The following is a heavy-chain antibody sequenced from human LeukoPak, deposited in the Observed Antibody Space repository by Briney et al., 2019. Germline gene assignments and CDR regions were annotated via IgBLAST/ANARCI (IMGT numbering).Heavy chain of an antibody. CDR2: ISGSGGST. CDR3: AKRLSYYYDSSGEYDH. V-gene: IGHV3-23*01. D-gene: IGHD3-22*01. Sequence: PGGSLRLSCAASGFTFSSYAMSWVRQAPGKRLEWISAISGSGGSTYYADSVKGRFTIYRDNSKNTLYLQMNSLRAEDTAVYYCAKRLSYYYDSSGEYDHWGQGTLVTVSS. J-gene: IGHJ4*02. CDR1: GFTFSSYA.